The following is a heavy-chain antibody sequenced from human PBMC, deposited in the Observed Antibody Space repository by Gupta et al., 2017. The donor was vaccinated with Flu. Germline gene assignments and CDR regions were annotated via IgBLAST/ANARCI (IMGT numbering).Heavy chain of an antibody. Sequence: QVQLQESGPGLVKPSETLSLTCTVSGGSISSYYWSWIRQPPGKGLEWIGYIYYSGSTNYNPSLKSRVTISVDTSKNQFSLKLSSVTAADTAVYYCARLWVTTGYGMDVWGQGTTVTVSS. CDR3: ARLWVTTGYGMDV. D-gene: IGHD4-11*01. J-gene: IGHJ6*02. CDR2: IYYSGST. V-gene: IGHV4-59*08. CDR1: GGSISSYY.